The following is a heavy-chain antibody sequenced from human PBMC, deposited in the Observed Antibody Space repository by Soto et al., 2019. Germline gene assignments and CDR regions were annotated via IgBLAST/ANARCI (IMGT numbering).Heavy chain of an antibody. Sequence: QVQLVESGGGVVQPGTSLTLSCAASGFTFSNYGMHWVRQAPGKGLEWVAVTWFEGNHDGCRDSVKDRFTVSRDTGKSMIYLQMNNLRVEDTAIYYCARDEVQRWLYVGSFVHWGQGTLVRVSS. CDR2: TWFEGNHD. CDR3: ARDEVQRWLYVGSFVH. D-gene: IGHD3-22*01. V-gene: IGHV3-33*01. CDR1: GFTFSNYG. J-gene: IGHJ4*02.